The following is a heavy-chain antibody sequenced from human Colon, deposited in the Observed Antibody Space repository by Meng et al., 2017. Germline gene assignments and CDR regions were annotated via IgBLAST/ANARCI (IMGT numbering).Heavy chain of an antibody. CDR1: GGSISSGGSY. CDR3: AKSYYYDSSGLNWFDP. V-gene: IGHV4-31*03. CDR2: IYYSGTT. D-gene: IGHD3-22*01. J-gene: IGHJ5*02. Sequence: QLQESGSRPVKPSQTLSLTCTVSGGSISSGGSYWNWIRQHPGKGLEWIGYIYYSGTTSYNPSLKSRITISVDTSKNQFSLKLSSVTAADTAVYYCAKSYYYDSSGLNWFDPWGQGTLVTVSS.